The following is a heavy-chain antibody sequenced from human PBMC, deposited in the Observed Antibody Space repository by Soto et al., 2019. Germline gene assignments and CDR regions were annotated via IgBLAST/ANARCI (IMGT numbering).Heavy chain of an antibody. CDR3: XXXXXXXXXXVDX. V-gene: IGHV3-30*03. CDR2: ISHDGSNK. J-gene: IGHJ4*02. Sequence: QVQLVESGGGVVQPGRSLRLSCAASGFTFSTYGMHWVRQAPGKGLEWVAVISHDGSNKYYVDSVKGRFTISRDNSKNTLYLQMXXXKPEXXAVXYXXXXXXXXXXXVDXWGQGTLVTVSS. CDR1: GFTFSTYG.